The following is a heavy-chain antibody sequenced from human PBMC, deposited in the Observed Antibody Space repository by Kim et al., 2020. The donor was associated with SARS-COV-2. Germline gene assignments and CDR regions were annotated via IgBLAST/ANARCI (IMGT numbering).Heavy chain of an antibody. J-gene: IGHJ4*02. V-gene: IGHV1-2*02. CDR1: GYTFTAYY. D-gene: IGHD5-12*01. CDR2: INPNTGDT. Sequence: ASVKVSCKASGYTFTAYYIHWVRQAPGQGLEWMGWINPNTGDTKYAQKFQGRVTMTRDTSISTAYMELSSLKSDDTAVYYCARFEYIKSHFDYWGQGPLVTVSS. CDR3: ARFEYIKSHFDY.